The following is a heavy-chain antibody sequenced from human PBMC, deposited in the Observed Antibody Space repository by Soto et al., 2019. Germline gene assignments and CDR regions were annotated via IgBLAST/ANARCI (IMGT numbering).Heavy chain of an antibody. D-gene: IGHD3-10*01. Sequence: GESLKISCKGSGYSFTSYWIGWVRQMPGKGLERMGIIYPGDSDTRYSPSFQGQVTISADKSISTAYLQWSSLKASDTAMYYCARLIYYGSGSYSWYYFDYWGQGTLVTVSS. CDR3: ARLIYYGSGSYSWYYFDY. CDR1: GYSFTSYW. J-gene: IGHJ4*02. CDR2: IYPGDSDT. V-gene: IGHV5-51*01.